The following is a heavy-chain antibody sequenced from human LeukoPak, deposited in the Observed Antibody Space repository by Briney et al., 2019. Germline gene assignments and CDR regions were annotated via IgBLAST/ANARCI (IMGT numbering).Heavy chain of an antibody. CDR2: FDPEDGET. CDR3: ATVWRWLQFDGY. CDR1: GGTFSSYA. J-gene: IGHJ4*02. D-gene: IGHD5-24*01. V-gene: IGHV1-24*01. Sequence: ASVKVSCKASGGTFSSYAISWVRQAPGKGLEWMGGFDPEDGETIYAQKFQGRVTMTEDTSTDTAYMELSSLRSEDTAVYYCATVWRWLQFDGYWGQGTLVTVSS.